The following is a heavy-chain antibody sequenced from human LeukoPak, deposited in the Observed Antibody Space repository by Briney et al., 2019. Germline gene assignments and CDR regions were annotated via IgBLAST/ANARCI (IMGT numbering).Heavy chain of an antibody. CDR2: IYTSGST. CDR1: GGSISSGSYY. Sequence: SQTLSLTCTVSGGSISSGSYYWSWIRQPAGKGLEWIGRIYTSGSTNYNPSLKSRVTISVGTSKNQSSLKLSSVTAADTAVYYCARDLGFTYYDFWSGYFMGDAFDIWGQGTMVTVSS. D-gene: IGHD3-3*01. V-gene: IGHV4-61*02. J-gene: IGHJ3*02. CDR3: ARDLGFTYYDFWSGYFMGDAFDI.